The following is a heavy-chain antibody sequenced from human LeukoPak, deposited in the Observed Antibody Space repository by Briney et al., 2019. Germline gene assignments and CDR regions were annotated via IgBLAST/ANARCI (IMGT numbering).Heavy chain of an antibody. Sequence: ASVKVSCKASGYTFTGYGISWVRQAPGQGLEWMGWISAYNGNTNYAQKLQGRVTMTTDTSTSTAYMELRSLRSDDTAVYYCARDKPVPYGVVVAATNDYWGQGTLVTVSS. V-gene: IGHV1-18*04. J-gene: IGHJ4*02. CDR2: ISAYNGNT. CDR1: GYTFTGYG. D-gene: IGHD2-15*01. CDR3: ARDKPVPYGVVVAATNDY.